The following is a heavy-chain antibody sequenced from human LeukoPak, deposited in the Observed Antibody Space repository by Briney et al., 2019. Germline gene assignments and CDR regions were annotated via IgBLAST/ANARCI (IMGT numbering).Heavy chain of an antibody. CDR1: GFTFSSYE. V-gene: IGHV3-48*03. J-gene: IGHJ4*02. CDR3: ARGDSGSYYFDY. Sequence: GGSLRLSCAASGFTFSSYEMNWVRQAPGKGLEWVSYISSSGSTIYYADSVKGRFTISRDNAKNSLYLQMNSLRAEDTAVHYCARGDSGSYYFDYWGQGTLVTVSS. CDR2: ISSSGSTI. D-gene: IGHD1-26*01.